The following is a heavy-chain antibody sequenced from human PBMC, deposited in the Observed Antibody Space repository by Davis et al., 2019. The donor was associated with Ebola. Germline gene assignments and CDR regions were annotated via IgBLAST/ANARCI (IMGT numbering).Heavy chain of an antibody. CDR3: ARAVAVAGTHYYYYGMDV. CDR1: GGSISSGGYY. J-gene: IGHJ6*04. V-gene: IGHV4-31*03. D-gene: IGHD6-19*01. CDR2: IYYSGTT. Sequence: SETLSLTCTVSGGSISSGGYYWSWIRQHPGEGLEWIGIIYYSGTTHYNPSLKSRVIISRDTSKNQLSLKLSFVTAADTAVYYCARAVAVAGTHYYYYGMDVWGKGTTVTVSS.